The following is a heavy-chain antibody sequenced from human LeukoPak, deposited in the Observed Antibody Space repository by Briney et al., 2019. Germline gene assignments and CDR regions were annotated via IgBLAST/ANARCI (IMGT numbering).Heavy chain of an antibody. Sequence: GGSLRLSYAASGFTFSSYAMSWVRQAPGKGLEWVSAISGSGGSTYYADSVKGRFTISRDNSKNTLYLQMNSLRAEDTAVYYCAKGGIQLWLPFQHWGQGTLVTVSS. J-gene: IGHJ1*01. CDR1: GFTFSSYA. D-gene: IGHD5-18*01. V-gene: IGHV3-23*01. CDR2: ISGSGGST. CDR3: AKGGIQLWLPFQH.